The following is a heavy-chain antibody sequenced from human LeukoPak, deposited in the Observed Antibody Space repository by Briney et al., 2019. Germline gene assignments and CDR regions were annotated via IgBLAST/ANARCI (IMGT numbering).Heavy chain of an antibody. Sequence: GGSLRLSCAASGFTFSSYAMNWVRQAPGKGLEWVSAISGSGGKTYYAGSVKGRFTNSRDNSKNTLYLQMNSLRADDTAVYYCAKETTVTTYGAPFEYWGQGTLVTVSS. V-gene: IGHV3-23*01. D-gene: IGHD4-17*01. CDR2: ISGSGGKT. CDR1: GFTFSSYA. J-gene: IGHJ4*02. CDR3: AKETTVTTYGAPFEY.